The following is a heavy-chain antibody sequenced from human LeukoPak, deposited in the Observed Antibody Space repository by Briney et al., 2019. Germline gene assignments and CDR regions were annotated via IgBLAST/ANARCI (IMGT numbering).Heavy chain of an antibody. V-gene: IGHV3-30*18. CDR1: GFTFSSFSSYG. D-gene: IGHD4-11*01. Sequence: ERSLRLSCAASGFTFSSFSSYGMHWVRQAPGRGLEWVSSISYDGNNKYYTDSVKGRSTVSRDNSKNTLYLQMNSLRAEDTAVYYCAKAIREGTTLNVFDIWGQGTMVTVSS. CDR3: AKAIREGTTLNVFDI. CDR2: ISYDGNNK. J-gene: IGHJ3*02.